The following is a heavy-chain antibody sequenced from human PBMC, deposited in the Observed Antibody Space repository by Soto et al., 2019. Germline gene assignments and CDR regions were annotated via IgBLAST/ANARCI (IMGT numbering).Heavy chain of an antibody. D-gene: IGHD5-12*01. J-gene: IGHJ4*02. CDR1: GYTFTSYA. CDR2: INDGNGNT. CDR3: ASGYDSFDY. V-gene: IGHV1-3*01. Sequence: QVQLVQSGAEVKKPGASVKVSCKASGYTFTSYAMHWVRQAPGQSPEWMGWINDGNGNTKYSQKFQGSVTITRDTPESTAYMELSSLRSEDTAVYYCASGYDSFDYWGQGTLLTVSS.